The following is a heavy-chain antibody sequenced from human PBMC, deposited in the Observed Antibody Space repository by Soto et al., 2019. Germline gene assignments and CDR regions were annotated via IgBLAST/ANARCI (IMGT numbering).Heavy chain of an antibody. J-gene: IGHJ6*02. CDR1: GFTFRDYY. Sequence: QVQLVESGGGLVRPGGSLRLSCEASGFTFRDYYMTWFRQAPGKGLEWLSYIDSSTKYTNYADSVKGRFTISRDNAKNSPFLQLNSLRADDTAFYYCAREYYNTMDVWGQGTMVTVSS. CDR2: IDSSTKYT. CDR3: AREYYNTMDV. V-gene: IGHV3-11*05.